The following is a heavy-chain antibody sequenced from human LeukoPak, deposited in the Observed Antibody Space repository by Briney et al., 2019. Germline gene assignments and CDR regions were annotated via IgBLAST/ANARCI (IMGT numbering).Heavy chain of an antibody. Sequence: SETLSLACIVSGYSISTGYDWGWIRQAPGKGLEWIASIHHTGVTYYDSSLRSRATISVDTSKNQFSPKLTSVTAADMAVYYCARDYVPGPLEVWGKGLKVIVSS. CDR3: ARDYVPGPLEV. J-gene: IGHJ6*04. V-gene: IGHV4-38-2*02. CDR2: IHHTGVT. D-gene: IGHD3-16*01. CDR1: GYSISTGYD.